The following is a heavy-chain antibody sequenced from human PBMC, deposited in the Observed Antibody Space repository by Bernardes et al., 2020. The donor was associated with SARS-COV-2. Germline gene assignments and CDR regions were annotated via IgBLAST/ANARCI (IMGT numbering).Heavy chain of an antibody. CDR1: GLSFSSYA. CDR2: ISGIGGST. D-gene: IGHD5-12*01. V-gene: IGHV3-23*01. CDR3: AKEHIVATIAYYYGMDV. J-gene: IGHJ6*02. Sequence: GGALRLSCAASGLSFSSYAMSWVRQAPGKGLEWVSAISGIGGSTYYADSVKGRFTISRDNSKNTLYLQMNSLRAEDTAVYYCAKEHIVATIAYYYGMDVWGQGTTVTVSS.